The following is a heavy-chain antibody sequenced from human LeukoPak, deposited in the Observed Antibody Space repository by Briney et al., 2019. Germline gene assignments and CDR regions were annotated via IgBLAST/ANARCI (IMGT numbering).Heavy chain of an antibody. CDR1: GYTFTNFY. Sequence: ASVKVSCKASGYTFTNFYMHWVRQAPGQGLEWMGIINPSGGSTNYAQKFQGRVTMTRDTSTSTVYMELSSLRSEDTAVYYCARGSGSYRHPPGYWGQGTLVTVSS. CDR2: INPSGGST. CDR3: ARGSGSYRHPPGY. J-gene: IGHJ4*02. V-gene: IGHV1-46*01. D-gene: IGHD1-26*01.